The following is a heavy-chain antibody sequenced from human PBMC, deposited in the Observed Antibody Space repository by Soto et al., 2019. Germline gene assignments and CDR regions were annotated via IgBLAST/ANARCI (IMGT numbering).Heavy chain of an antibody. D-gene: IGHD4-17*01. CDR2: ISYDGSNK. CDR1: GFTFSSYG. J-gene: IGHJ6*02. V-gene: IGHV3-30*18. Sequence: QVQLVESGGGVVQPGRSLRLSCAVSGFTFSSYGMHWVRQAQDKGLEWVAVISYDGSNKYYADSVKGRFTTSRDNSKNTLYLQMNSLRTEDTGVYYCAKDLVSCGDHEAPLDPMDVWGQGTTVTVSS. CDR3: AKDLVSCGDHEAPLDPMDV.